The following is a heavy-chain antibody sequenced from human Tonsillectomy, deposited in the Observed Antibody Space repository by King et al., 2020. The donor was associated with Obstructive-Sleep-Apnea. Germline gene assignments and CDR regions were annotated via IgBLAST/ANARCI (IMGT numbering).Heavy chain of an antibody. J-gene: IGHJ4*02. CDR2: IVVGSGNV. CDR1: GFTFTSSA. V-gene: IGHV1-58*01. Sequence: QLVQSGPEVKKPGTYVKVSCKASGFTFTSSAVQWVRQARGQPLEWIGWIVVGSGNVSYAQKFQERVTITRDMSTNTAYMELSSLRSEDTAVYYCATGGPGMYPFSPPDYGGQGTLVTVSS. CDR3: ATGGPGMYPFSPPDY. D-gene: IGHD2/OR15-2a*01.